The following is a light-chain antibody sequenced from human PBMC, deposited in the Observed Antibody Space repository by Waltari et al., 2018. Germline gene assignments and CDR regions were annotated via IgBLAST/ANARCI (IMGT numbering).Light chain of an antibody. CDR3: LQYGDWPPWT. Sequence: ETVMTQSPATLSMSPGETATLSCRASQYIVSNVAWYQQRPGQAPRRLIYGASSRPTGVPARFSGSWSGTHFTLTISSLQSEDFAVYFCLQYGDWPPWTFGQGTKVEFK. V-gene: IGKV3-15*01. J-gene: IGKJ1*01. CDR1: QYIVSN. CDR2: GAS.